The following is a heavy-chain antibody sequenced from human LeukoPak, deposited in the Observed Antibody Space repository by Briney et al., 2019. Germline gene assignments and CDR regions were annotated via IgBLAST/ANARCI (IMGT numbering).Heavy chain of an antibody. Sequence: PSETLSLTRTVSGGSISSSSYYWGWIRQPPGKGLEWIGSIYYSGSTYYNPSLKSRVTISVDTSKNQFSLKLSSVTAADTAVYYCARKQQRLGYYLNYFDYWGQGTLVTVSS. CDR2: IYYSGST. CDR3: ARKQQRLGYYLNYFDY. J-gene: IGHJ4*02. CDR1: GGSISSSSYY. D-gene: IGHD3-22*01. V-gene: IGHV4-39*07.